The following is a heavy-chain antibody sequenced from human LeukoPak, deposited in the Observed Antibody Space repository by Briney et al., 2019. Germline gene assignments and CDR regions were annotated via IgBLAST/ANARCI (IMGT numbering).Heavy chain of an antibody. CDR1: GYTFTGYY. V-gene: IGHV1-2*02. CDR3: CIGMSLVVGGTDEVGLPDY. CDR2: INPNSGGT. J-gene: IGHJ4*02. Sequence: ASVKVSCKASGYTFTGYYMHWVRQAPGQGLEWMGWINPNSGGTNYAQKFQGRVTMTRDTSISTAYMELSRLRSDDNTAVYYCIGMSLVVGGTDEVGLPDYWGQGTLVTVSS. D-gene: IGHD2-15*01.